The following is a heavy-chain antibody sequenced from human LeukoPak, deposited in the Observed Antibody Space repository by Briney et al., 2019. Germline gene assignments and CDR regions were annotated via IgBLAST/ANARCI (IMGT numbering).Heavy chain of an antibody. Sequence: SETLSLTRTVSGGSISSYYWSWIRQPPGKGLEWIGYIYTSGSTNYNPSLKSRVTISVDTSKNQFSLKLSSVTAADTAVYYCARGSKRFLEWLLPPHWFDPWGQGTLVTVSS. D-gene: IGHD3-3*01. V-gene: IGHV4-4*09. J-gene: IGHJ5*02. CDR2: IYTSGST. CDR3: ARGSKRFLEWLLPPHWFDP. CDR1: GGSISSYY.